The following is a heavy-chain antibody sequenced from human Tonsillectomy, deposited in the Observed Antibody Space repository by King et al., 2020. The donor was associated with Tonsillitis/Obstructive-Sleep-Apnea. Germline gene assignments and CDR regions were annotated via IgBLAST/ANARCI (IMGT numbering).Heavy chain of an antibody. CDR3: ARESPKAEGDY. Sequence: QLVQSGAEVKKPGASVKVSCQASGYTFTSYVIHWVRQAPGQRPEWMGWINTANGYTEYSQTLQGRLNMTTDTSANTAYMELGSLRSEDTAVYYCARESPKAEGDYWGQGTLLTVSS. CDR2: INTANGYT. J-gene: IGHJ4*02. V-gene: IGHV1-3*04. CDR1: GYTFTSYV.